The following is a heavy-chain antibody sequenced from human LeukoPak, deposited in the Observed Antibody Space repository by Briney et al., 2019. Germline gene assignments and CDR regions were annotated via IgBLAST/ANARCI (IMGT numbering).Heavy chain of an antibody. Sequence: GSLRLSCAASGFTFSDYYMSWIRQASGKGLEWVSYISSSSSSYTNYADSVKGRFTISRDNAKNSLYLQMNSLRAEDTAVYYCARDHSSSWYAAGAFDIWGQGTMVTVSS. CDR3: ARDHSSSWYAAGAFDI. V-gene: IGHV3-11*06. CDR2: ISSSSSSYT. D-gene: IGHD6-13*01. J-gene: IGHJ3*02. CDR1: GFTFSDYY.